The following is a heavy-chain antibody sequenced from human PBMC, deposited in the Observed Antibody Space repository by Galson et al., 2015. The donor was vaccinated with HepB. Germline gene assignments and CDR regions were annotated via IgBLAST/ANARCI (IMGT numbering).Heavy chain of an antibody. J-gene: IGHJ4*02. CDR1: GYSFTSYW. CDR3: ARRQALGYSYDLGFGY. D-gene: IGHD5-18*01. Sequence: QSGAEVKKPGESLKISCKGSGYSFTSYWIGWVRQMPGKGLEWMGIIYPGDSATRYSPSFQGQVTISADKSISTASLQWSSLKASDTVMYDCARRQALGYSYDLGFGYWGQGTLVTDSS. CDR2: IYPGDSAT. V-gene: IGHV5-51*01.